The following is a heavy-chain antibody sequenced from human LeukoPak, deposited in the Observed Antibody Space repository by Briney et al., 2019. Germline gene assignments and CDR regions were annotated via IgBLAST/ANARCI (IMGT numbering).Heavy chain of an antibody. V-gene: IGHV3-15*07. CDR3: STTYYYDSSEGY. CDR2: IKSKTDGGTT. CDR1: GFTFSSYA. J-gene: IGHJ4*02. Sequence: PGGSLRLSCAASGFTFSSYAMNWVRQAPGKGLEWVGRIKSKTDGGTTDYAAPVKGRFTISRDDSKNTLYLQMNSLKTEDTAVYYCSTTYYYDSSEGYWGQGTLVTVSS. D-gene: IGHD3-22*01.